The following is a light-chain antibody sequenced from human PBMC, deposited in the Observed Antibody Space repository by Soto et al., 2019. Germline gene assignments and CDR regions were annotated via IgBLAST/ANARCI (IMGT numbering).Light chain of an antibody. CDR1: SSDVGGYNY. Sequence: QSALTQPASVSGSPGQSITISCTGTSSDVGGYNYVSWYQQYPGKAPKLMIYDVSNRPSGASNRFSGSKSGNTASLTISGLQAEDEADYYCSSYTSSSTLVIFGGGTKLTVL. CDR2: DVS. CDR3: SSYTSSSTLVI. V-gene: IGLV2-14*01. J-gene: IGLJ2*01.